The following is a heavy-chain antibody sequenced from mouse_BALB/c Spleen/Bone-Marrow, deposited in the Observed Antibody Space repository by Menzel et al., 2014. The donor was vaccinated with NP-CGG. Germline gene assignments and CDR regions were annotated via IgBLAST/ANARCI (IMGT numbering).Heavy chain of an antibody. Sequence: VHLVESGAELVKPGASVKLSCKASGYTFTSYYMYWVKQRPGQGLEWIGEINPSNGGTNFNEKFKSKATLTVDKSSSTAYMQLSSRTSEDSAVHYCTREGDSPFAYWGQGTLVTVSA. D-gene: IGHD2-13*01. CDR1: GYTFTSYY. CDR2: INPSNGGT. CDR3: TREGDSPFAY. J-gene: IGHJ3*01. V-gene: IGHV1S81*02.